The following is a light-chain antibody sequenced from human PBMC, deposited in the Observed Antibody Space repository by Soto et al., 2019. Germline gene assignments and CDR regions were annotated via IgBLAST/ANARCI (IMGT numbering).Light chain of an antibody. CDR2: GAS. V-gene: IGKV3-20*01. CDR3: HQYGISPPAT. CDR1: QSVSSSY. Sequence: EIVLTQSPGTLSLSPGERATLSCRASQSVSSSYLAWYQHKPGQAPRLLIYGASSRATGIPDRFSGSGSGADFILTISRLEPEDFAVYYCHQYGISPPATFGQGTRLEIK. J-gene: IGKJ5*01.